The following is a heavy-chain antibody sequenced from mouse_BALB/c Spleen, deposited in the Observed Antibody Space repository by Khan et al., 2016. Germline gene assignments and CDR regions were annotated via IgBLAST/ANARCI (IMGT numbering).Heavy chain of an antibody. CDR2: ISYSGST. V-gene: IGHV3-2*02. J-gene: IGHJ2*01. Sequence: EVELVESGPGLVKPSQSLSLTCTVTGYSITSAYAWNWIRQFPGNKLEWMGYISYSGSTSYNPSLKSRISITRDTSKNQFFLQLNSVTTEDTATYYGASELDYWGQGTTLTVSS. CDR3: ASELDY. CDR1: GYSITSAYA.